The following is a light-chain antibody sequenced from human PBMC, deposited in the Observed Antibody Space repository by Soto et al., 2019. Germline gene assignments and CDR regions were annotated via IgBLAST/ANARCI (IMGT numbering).Light chain of an antibody. CDR3: AAWDDSLSVV. V-gene: IGLV1-44*01. CDR2: SNN. J-gene: IGLJ2*01. Sequence: QSVLTQPPSASGTPGQRVTIACSGSSSNVGTNSVKWYQQLPGTAPKLLIHSNNQRPSGVPDRFSASKSGSSASLAISDLHSEDEAVYFCAAWDDSLSVVFGGGTKLTVL. CDR1: SSNVGTNS.